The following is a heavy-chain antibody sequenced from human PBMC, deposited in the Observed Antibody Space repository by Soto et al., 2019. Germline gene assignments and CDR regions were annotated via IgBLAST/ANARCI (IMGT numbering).Heavy chain of an antibody. Sequence: SETLSLTCTVSSGSISSSSYYWGWIRQPPGKGLEWIGSIYYSGSTYYNPSLKSRVTISVDTSKNQFSLKVSSVTATDTAVYYCARHKDTSSRYLLPDYWGQGTLVTVSS. V-gene: IGHV4-39*01. J-gene: IGHJ4*02. CDR3: ARHKDTSSRYLLPDY. D-gene: IGHD6-13*01. CDR1: SGSISSSSYY. CDR2: IYYSGST.